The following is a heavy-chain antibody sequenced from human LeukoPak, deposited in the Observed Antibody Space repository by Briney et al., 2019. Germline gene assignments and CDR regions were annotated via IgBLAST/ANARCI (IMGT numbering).Heavy chain of an antibody. CDR1: GFTFSSYA. CDR3: AREKIAAAPPRFDP. D-gene: IGHD6-13*01. CDR2: ISYDGSNK. V-gene: IGHV3-30-3*01. Sequence: GGSLRLSCAASGFTFSSYALHWVRQAPGKGLEWVAIISYDGSNKYYADSVKGRFTISRDNSKNTLYLQMNSLRAEDTAVYYCAREKIAAAPPRFDPWGQGTLVTVPS. J-gene: IGHJ5*02.